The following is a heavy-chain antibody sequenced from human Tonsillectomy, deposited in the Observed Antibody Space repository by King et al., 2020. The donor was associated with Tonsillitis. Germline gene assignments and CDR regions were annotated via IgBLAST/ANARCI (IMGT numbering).Heavy chain of an antibody. CDR3: ARELDY. CDR2: ISYSGST. J-gene: IGHJ4*02. V-gene: IGHV4-31*03. CDR1: GDSISSSGSY. Sequence: VQLQESGPGLVKPSQTLSLTCTVSGDSISSSGSYWSWIRQHPVKGLEWICYISYSGSTYYIPSLRSRVTISADTSKNQFSLTLNSLTAAETAVYYCARELDYWGQGTPVTVSS.